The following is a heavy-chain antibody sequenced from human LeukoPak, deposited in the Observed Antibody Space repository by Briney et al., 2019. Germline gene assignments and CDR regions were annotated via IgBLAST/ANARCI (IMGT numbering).Heavy chain of an antibody. CDR2: ITRSSSTI. Sequence: PGGSLRLSCAVSGFTFSWYSMNWVRQAPGKGLEWVSYITRSSSTIYYADSVKGRFTISRDNAKNSLYLQMNSLRAEDTAVYYCAKSLSSSRPPHAFDIWGHGTMVTVSS. D-gene: IGHD6-13*01. J-gene: IGHJ3*02. V-gene: IGHV3-48*01. CDR1: GFTFSWYS. CDR3: AKSLSSSRPPHAFDI.